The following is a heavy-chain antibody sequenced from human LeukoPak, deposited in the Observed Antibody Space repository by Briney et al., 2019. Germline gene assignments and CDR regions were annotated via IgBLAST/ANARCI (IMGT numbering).Heavy chain of an antibody. D-gene: IGHD3-22*01. CDR2: IHITGGT. J-gene: IGHJ5*02. V-gene: IGHV4-4*07. CDR3: ARDQNYYDSSGYGGSYNWFDP. CDR1: DGSISSYY. Sequence: SETLSLTCTVSDGSISSYYWSWIRQPAGKGLEWIGRIHITGGTRYNPSLKSRITMSLDASKNQFTLKLSSVTAADTAVYYCARDQNYYDSSGYGGSYNWFDPWGQGTLVTVSS.